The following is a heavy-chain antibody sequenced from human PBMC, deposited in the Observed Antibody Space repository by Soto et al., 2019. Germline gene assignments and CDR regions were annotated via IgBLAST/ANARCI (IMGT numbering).Heavy chain of an antibody. CDR1: GYTFTNYY. CDR2: INPSGGAT. D-gene: IGHD3-22*01. CDR3: ARGGENYSDGGGFNWFDP. J-gene: IGHJ5*02. Sequence: ASVKVSCKASGYTFTNYYIHWVRQAPGQGPEWMGIINPSGGATSYAQKFQGRVTLTRDTSTSTVYMEVRSLRSEDTAIYFCARGGENYSDGGGFNWFDPWGPGTQVTVSS. V-gene: IGHV1-46*01.